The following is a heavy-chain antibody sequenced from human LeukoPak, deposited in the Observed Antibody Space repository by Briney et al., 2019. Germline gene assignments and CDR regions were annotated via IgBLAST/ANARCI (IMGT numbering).Heavy chain of an antibody. Sequence: SAKVSCKASGGTFSSYAISWVRQAPGQGLEWMGRIIPILGIANYAQKFQGRVTITADKSTSTAYMELSSLRSEDTAVYYCARAVRGATRNYYGMDAWGQGTTVTVSS. CDR1: GGTFSSYA. V-gene: IGHV1-69*04. CDR2: IIPILGIA. J-gene: IGHJ6*02. D-gene: IGHD3-10*01. CDR3: ARAVRGATRNYYGMDA.